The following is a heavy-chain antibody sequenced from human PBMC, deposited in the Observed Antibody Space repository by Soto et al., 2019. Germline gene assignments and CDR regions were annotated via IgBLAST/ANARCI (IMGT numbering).Heavy chain of an antibody. Sequence: PSETLSLTCAVYGGSFSGYYWSWIRQPPGKGLEWIGEINHSGSTNYNPSLKSRVTISVDTSKNQFSLKLSSVTAADTAVYYCARGSSGLYYDILTGYYNWGQGTLVTVSS. V-gene: IGHV4-34*01. CDR2: INHSGST. D-gene: IGHD3-9*01. CDR3: ARGSSGLYYDILTGYYN. CDR1: GGSFSGYY. J-gene: IGHJ4*02.